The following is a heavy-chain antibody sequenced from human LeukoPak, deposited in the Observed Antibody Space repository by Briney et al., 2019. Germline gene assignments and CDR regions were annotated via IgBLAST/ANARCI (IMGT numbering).Heavy chain of an antibody. CDR3: AKESANWGYNWFDP. Sequence: PEGSLRLSCAASGFTFSSYAMSWVRQAPGKGLEWVSAISAGGGSTYYGDSVKGRFTISRDNSKNTLYLQMNSLRAEDTAIYYCAKESANWGYNWFDPWGQGTLVTVSS. D-gene: IGHD7-27*01. V-gene: IGHV3-23*01. CDR1: GFTFSSYA. CDR2: ISAGGGST. J-gene: IGHJ5*02.